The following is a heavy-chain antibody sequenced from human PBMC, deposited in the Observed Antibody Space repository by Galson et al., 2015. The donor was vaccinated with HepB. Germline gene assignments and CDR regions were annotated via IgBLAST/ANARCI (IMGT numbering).Heavy chain of an antibody. CDR1: GFTFSSSS. CDR2: ISSSSSTI. Sequence: SLRLSCAASGFTFSSSSMNWVRQAPGKGLEWVSYISSSSSTIYYADSVKGRFTISRDNAKNSLYLQMNSLRAEDTAVYYCARDHYYDSTLLAYWGQGTLATVSS. V-gene: IGHV3-48*01. D-gene: IGHD3-22*01. CDR3: ARDHYYDSTLLAY. J-gene: IGHJ4*02.